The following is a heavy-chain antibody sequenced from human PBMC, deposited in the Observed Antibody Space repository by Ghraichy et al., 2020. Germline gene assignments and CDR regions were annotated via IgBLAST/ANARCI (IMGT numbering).Heavy chain of an antibody. D-gene: IGHD3-22*01. Sequence: SETLSLTCTVSGGSISSYYWSWIRQPAGKGLEWIGRIYTSGSTNYNPSLKSRVTMSVDTSKNQFSLKLSSVTAADTAVYYCARGIMACGVLVITEYYYGMDVWGQGTMVTVS. CDR1: GGSISSYY. CDR2: IYTSGST. J-gene: IGHJ6*02. CDR3: ARGIMACGVLVITEYYYGMDV. V-gene: IGHV4-4*07.